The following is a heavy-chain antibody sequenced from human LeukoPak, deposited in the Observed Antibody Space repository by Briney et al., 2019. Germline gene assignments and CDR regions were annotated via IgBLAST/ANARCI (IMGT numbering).Heavy chain of an antibody. Sequence: GGSLRLSCAASGFTFSSYGMHWVRQAPGKGLEWVAAISYDGSNKYYADSVKGRFTISSDNSKNTLYLHLDSLGAEDTAVYYCAKPLSSSTWYYIDYWGQGTLVTVSS. D-gene: IGHD6-13*01. CDR1: GFTFSSYG. V-gene: IGHV3-30*18. J-gene: IGHJ4*02. CDR2: ISYDGSNK. CDR3: AKPLSSSTWYYIDY.